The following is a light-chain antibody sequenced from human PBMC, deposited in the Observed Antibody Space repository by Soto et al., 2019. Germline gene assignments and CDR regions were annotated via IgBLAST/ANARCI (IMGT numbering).Light chain of an antibody. CDR1: SSDVGGYDY. V-gene: IGLV2-8*01. Sequence: QSALTQAPSASGSPGQSVTISCTGTSSDVGGYDYVSWYKQHPGKAPKLMIYEVSKRPSGVPDRFSGSKSGNTAALTVSALQAEDEADYYCSSYVGTNSYVFGTGTKVTVL. CDR3: SSYVGTNSYV. CDR2: EVS. J-gene: IGLJ1*01.